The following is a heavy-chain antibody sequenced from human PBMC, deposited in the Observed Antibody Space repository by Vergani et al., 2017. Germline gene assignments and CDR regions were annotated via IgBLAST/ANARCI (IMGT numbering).Heavy chain of an antibody. J-gene: IGHJ3*01. D-gene: IGHD2-2*01. CDR1: GFTVSTNY. V-gene: IGHV3-53*01. CDR3: ARDSGVVPAAIGAFDV. CDR2: IYSDGST. Sequence: DVHLAESGGGLIQPGGSLRLSCAASGFTVSTNYMTWVRQAPGKGLEWVSIIYSDGSTYYADSVKGRFTISRDNYKNTLYLQMNSLRAEDTAVYYCARDSGVVPAAIGAFDVWGQGTMVTVSS.